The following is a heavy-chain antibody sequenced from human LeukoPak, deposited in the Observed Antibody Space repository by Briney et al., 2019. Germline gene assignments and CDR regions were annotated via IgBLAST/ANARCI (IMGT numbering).Heavy chain of an antibody. CDR2: ISGSGGST. CDR3: AKGVYGDYLSDAFDI. CDR1: GFTFSSYA. J-gene: IGHJ3*02. Sequence: PGGSLRLSCAASGFTFSSYAMSWVRLPPGKGLEWVSAISGSGGSTYYADSVKGRFTISRDNSKNTLYLQMNSLRAEDTAVYYCAKGVYGDYLSDAFDIRGQGTKVTVSS. V-gene: IGHV3-23*01. D-gene: IGHD4-17*01.